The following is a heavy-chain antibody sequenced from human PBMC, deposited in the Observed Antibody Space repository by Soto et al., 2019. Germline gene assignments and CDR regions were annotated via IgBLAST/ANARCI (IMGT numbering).Heavy chain of an antibody. Sequence: XGSLILSCAAAGFTFSSYSMNWVRQAPGKGLEWVSYITGSSSTIFYADSVKGRFTISRDNAKNSLYLQMNSLRDEDTAVYYCARDNGKEGSFDHWGQGILVTVSS. CDR2: ITGSSSTI. CDR1: GFTFSSYS. J-gene: IGHJ5*02. CDR3: ARDNGKEGSFDH. V-gene: IGHV3-48*02.